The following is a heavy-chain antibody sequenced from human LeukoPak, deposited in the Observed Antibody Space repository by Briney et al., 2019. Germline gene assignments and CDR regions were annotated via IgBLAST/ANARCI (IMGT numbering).Heavy chain of an antibody. D-gene: IGHD4-17*01. Sequence: SETLSLTCTVSGGSISSSSYYWGWIRQPPGKGLEWIGSIYYSGSTYYNPSLKSRVTISVDTSKNQFSLKLSSVTAADTAVYYCARHLAGSIWRGAVTTDPLTGYNWFDPWGQGTLVTVSS. CDR1: GGSISSSSYY. J-gene: IGHJ5*02. CDR3: ARHLAGSIWRGAVTTDPLTGYNWFDP. V-gene: IGHV4-39*01. CDR2: IYYSGST.